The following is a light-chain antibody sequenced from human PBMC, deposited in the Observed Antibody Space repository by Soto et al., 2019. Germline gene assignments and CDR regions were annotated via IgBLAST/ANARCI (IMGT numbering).Light chain of an antibody. V-gene: IGLV1-40*01. Sequence: QSVLTQSPSVSGAPGQRVTISCTGSSSNIGAGYDVHWYQQLPGTAPKLLIYANNNRPSGVPDRFSGSKSGTSASLAITGLQAEDEADYYCLSYDSSLSGVVFGGGTKVTVL. CDR2: ANN. J-gene: IGLJ2*01. CDR1: SSNIGAGYD. CDR3: LSYDSSLSGVV.